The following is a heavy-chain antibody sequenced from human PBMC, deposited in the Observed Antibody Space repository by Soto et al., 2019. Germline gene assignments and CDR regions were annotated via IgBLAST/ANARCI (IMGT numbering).Heavy chain of an antibody. Sequence: QLQLQESGSGLVKPSQTLSLTCVVSGDSIRGSPYSWTWIRQPPGKGLEWIGNIYHTGRTSYNPYRRSRVVMSGDRSKNRFSLKVNSVTAADTAVYYCARDRILIPVRGPTHYYGMDVWGQGTTVSVSS. V-gene: IGHV4-30-2*01. J-gene: IGHJ6*02. CDR2: IYHTGRT. D-gene: IGHD3-10*01. CDR1: GDSIRGSPYS. CDR3: ARDRILIPVRGPTHYYGMDV.